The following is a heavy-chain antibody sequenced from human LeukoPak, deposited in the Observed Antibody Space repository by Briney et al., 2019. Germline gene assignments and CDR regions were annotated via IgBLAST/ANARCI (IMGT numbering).Heavy chain of an antibody. V-gene: IGHV3-66*01. CDR3: ARDSHYYGSGSYANLLFNY. D-gene: IGHD3-10*01. CDR2: IYSGGST. J-gene: IGHJ4*02. Sequence: PGGSLRLSCAASGFTVSSNYMSWVRQAPAKGLEWVSVIYSGGSTYYADSVKGRFTISRDNSKNTLYLQMNSLRAEDTAVYYCARDSHYYGSGSYANLLFNYWGQGTLVTVSS. CDR1: GFTVSSNY.